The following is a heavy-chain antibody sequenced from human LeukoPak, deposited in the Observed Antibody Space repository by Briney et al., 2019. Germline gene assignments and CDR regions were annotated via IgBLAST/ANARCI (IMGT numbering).Heavy chain of an antibody. Sequence: SETLSLTCSVSGGSFSSGGYYWSWIRQHPGKGPEWIGYIHYSGSTYYNPSLKSRLTISIDTSKNQFSLTLSSVTAADTAVYFCARDNGRDWFDPWGQGTLVTVSS. J-gene: IGHJ5*02. CDR1: GGSFSSGGYY. CDR3: ARDNGRDWFDP. D-gene: IGHD2-15*01. CDR2: IHYSGST. V-gene: IGHV4-31*03.